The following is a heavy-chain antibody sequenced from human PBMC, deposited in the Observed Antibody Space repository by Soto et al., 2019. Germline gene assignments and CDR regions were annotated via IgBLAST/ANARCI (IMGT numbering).Heavy chain of an antibody. V-gene: IGHV3-21*01. CDR3: ARDFTQGGFDY. J-gene: IGHJ4*02. Sequence: EVQLVESGGGLVKPGGSLRLSCAASGFTFSSYSMNWVRQAPGKGLEWVSSISSSSSYIYYADSVKGRFTISRDNAKNSLYLQKNSLRAEDTAVYYCARDFTQGGFDYWGQGTPVTVSS. D-gene: IGHD3-16*01. CDR1: GFTFSSYS. CDR2: ISSSSSYI.